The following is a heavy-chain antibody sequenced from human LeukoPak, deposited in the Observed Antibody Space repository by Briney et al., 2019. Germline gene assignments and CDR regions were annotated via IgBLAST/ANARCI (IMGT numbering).Heavy chain of an antibody. J-gene: IGHJ4*02. D-gene: IGHD3-22*01. CDR2: IYYSGST. Sequence: NPSETLSLTCTVSGGSISSSSYYWGWIRQPPGKGLEWIGSIYYSGSTYYNPSLKSRVTISVDTSKNQFSLKLSSVTAADTAVYYCASLSYYYDSSGYIDYWGQGTLVTVSS. V-gene: IGHV4-39*01. CDR1: GGSISSSSYY. CDR3: ASLSYYYDSSGYIDY.